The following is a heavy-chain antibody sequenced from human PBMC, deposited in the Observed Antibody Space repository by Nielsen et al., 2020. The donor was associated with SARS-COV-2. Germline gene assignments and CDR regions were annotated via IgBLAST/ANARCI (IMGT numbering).Heavy chain of an antibody. V-gene: IGHV3-9*01. CDR1: GFTFDDYA. CDR2: INWNSGSI. Sequence: SLKISCAASGFTFDDYAMHWVRQAPGKGLEWVSGINWNSGSIVYADSVKGRLTISRDNAKSSLYLQMNSLHQGPIGLPPGTLLQEHLWG. J-gene: IGHJ6*01. CDR3: TLLQEHL.